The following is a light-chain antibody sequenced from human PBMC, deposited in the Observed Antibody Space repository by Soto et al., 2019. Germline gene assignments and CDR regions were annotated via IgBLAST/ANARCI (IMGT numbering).Light chain of an antibody. V-gene: IGKV3-20*01. Sequence: EIVLTQSPGTLSLSPGGRATLSCRASQSVSSSYLAWYQQKPGQAPRLLIHGASSRATDIPDRFSGSGSGTDFTLTISRLEPEDFAVYYCQQYGSSPLTFGGGTKVDIK. CDR3: QQYGSSPLT. CDR2: GAS. J-gene: IGKJ4*01. CDR1: QSVSSSY.